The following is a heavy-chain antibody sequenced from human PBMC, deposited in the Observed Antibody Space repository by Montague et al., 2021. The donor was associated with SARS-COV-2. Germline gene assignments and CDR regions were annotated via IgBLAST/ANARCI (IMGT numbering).Heavy chain of an antibody. D-gene: IGHD5-24*01. J-gene: IGHJ1*01. CDR3: ARGIDGYNEYFQH. Sequence: SLRLSCAASGFTFSSYAMHWVRQAPGKGLEWVALISYDGSDKYSVDSVKGRFTISRDNSKNTLYLQMNSLRAEDTAVYYCARGIDGYNEYFQHWGQGTLGPGSS. CDR2: ISYDGSDK. CDR1: GFTFSSYA. V-gene: IGHV3-30*04.